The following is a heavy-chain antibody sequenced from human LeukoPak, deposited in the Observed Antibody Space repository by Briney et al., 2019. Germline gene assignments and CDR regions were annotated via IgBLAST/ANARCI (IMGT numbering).Heavy chain of an antibody. D-gene: IGHD3-22*01. V-gene: IGHV1-8*03. Sequence: GASVKVSCKASGYTFTSYDINWVRQATGQGLEWMGFMNPNSGKIGYAQKFQGRVTITTDTSINTAYMELSSLRSEDTAVYYCAKLARNPRDGWSSTYYPRPDAFDIWGQGTMVIVSS. CDR2: MNPNSGKI. CDR1: GYTFTSYD. J-gene: IGHJ3*02. CDR3: AKLARNPRDGWSSTYYPRPDAFDI.